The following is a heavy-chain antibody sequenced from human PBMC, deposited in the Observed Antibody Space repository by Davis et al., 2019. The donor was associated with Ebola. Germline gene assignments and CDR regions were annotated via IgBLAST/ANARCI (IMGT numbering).Heavy chain of an antibody. D-gene: IGHD2-15*01. J-gene: IGHJ4*02. Sequence: SLSPSCPPSALSFSNYAINWVRQAPGKGLEWVSTYGTSADTYYADSVKGRFTISRDNSKDTLYLQMRSLRTEDTAVYYCVKDRFTVVVVHGGFDYWGQGTLVTVSS. CDR3: VKDRFTVVVVHGGFDY. CDR1: ALSFSNYA. CDR2: GTSADT. V-gene: IGHV3-23*01.